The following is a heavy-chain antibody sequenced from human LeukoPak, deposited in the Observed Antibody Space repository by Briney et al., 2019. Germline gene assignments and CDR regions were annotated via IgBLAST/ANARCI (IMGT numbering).Heavy chain of an antibody. J-gene: IGHJ6*03. CDR2: IIPIFGTA. CDR1: GGTFSSYA. Sequence: RASVKVSCKASGGTFSSYAISWVRQAPGQGLEWMGRIIPIFGTANYAQKFQGRGTITTDEATSTAYMELSSLRSEDTAVYYCAGKNCSGGSCYSGAFRARSGYYMDVWGKGTTVTVSS. D-gene: IGHD2-15*01. CDR3: AGKNCSGGSCYSGAFRARSGYYMDV. V-gene: IGHV1-69*05.